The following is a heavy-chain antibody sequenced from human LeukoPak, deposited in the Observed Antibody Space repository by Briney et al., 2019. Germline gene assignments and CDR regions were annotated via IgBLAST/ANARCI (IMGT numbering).Heavy chain of an antibody. D-gene: IGHD3-10*01. CDR3: ARGRFGELFLNWFDP. CDR2: IIPIFGTA. Sequence: GASVKVSCKASGGTFSSYAISWVRQAPGQGLEWMGGIIPIFGTANYAQKFQGRVTITADESTSTAYMELSSLRSEDTAVYYCARGRFGELFLNWFDPWGQGTLVTVS. CDR1: GGTFSSYA. V-gene: IGHV1-69*13. J-gene: IGHJ5*02.